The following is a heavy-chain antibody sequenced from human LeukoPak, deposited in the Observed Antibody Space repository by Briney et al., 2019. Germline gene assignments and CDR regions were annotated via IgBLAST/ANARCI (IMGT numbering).Heavy chain of an antibody. V-gene: IGHV4-39*01. J-gene: IGHJ4*02. D-gene: IGHD2-15*01. CDR2: IYYSGST. CDR1: GGSISSSSYY. Sequence: PSETLSLTCTVSGGSISSSSYYWGWIRQPPGKGLEWIGSIYYSGSTYYNPSLKSRVTISVDTSKNQFSLKLSSVTAADTAVYYCARQGCSGGSCYGLDYWGQGTLVTVSS. CDR3: ARQGCSGGSCYGLDY.